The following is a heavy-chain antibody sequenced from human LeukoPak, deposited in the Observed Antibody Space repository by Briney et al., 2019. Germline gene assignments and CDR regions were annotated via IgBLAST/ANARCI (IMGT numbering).Heavy chain of an antibody. Sequence: PGGSLRLSCAASGFTFSDYHMSWIRQAPGKGLEWASYISRSGSTIYYADSVKGRFIISRDNAKNSLYLQMNSLRAEDTAVYFCARDLANDWYFDLWGRGTLVTVSS. J-gene: IGHJ2*01. CDR1: GFTFSDYH. D-gene: IGHD4/OR15-4a*01. CDR2: ISRSGSTI. V-gene: IGHV3-11*01. CDR3: ARDLANDWYFDL.